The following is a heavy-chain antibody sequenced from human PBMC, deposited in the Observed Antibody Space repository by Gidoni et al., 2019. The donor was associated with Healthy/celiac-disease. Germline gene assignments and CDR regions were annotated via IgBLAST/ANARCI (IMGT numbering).Heavy chain of an antibody. CDR1: GGSFSGYY. Sequence: QVQLQQWGAGLLKPSETLSLTCAVYGGSFSGYYWSWIRQPPGKGLEWIGEINHSGSTNYNPSLKSRVTISVDTSKNQFSLKLSSVTAEDTAVYYCARGRGGYSYGYRNWFDPWGQGTLVTVSS. D-gene: IGHD5-18*01. CDR3: ARGRGGYSYGYRNWFDP. V-gene: IGHV4-34*01. CDR2: INHSGST. J-gene: IGHJ5*02.